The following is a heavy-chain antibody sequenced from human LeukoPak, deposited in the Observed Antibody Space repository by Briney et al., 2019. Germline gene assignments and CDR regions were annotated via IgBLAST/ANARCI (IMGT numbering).Heavy chain of an antibody. CDR3: SRAYSTGWLGINDY. Sequence: PGRSLRLSCTASGFTFSDYATSWVRQAPGKGLEWGGFIRNKANGGTADYAASVKGRFTISRDDSKTIAYLQMNSLKTEDTAVYYCSRAYSTGWLGINDYWGQGALVTVYS. CDR1: GFTFSDYA. D-gene: IGHD6-19*01. CDR2: IRNKANGGTA. V-gene: IGHV3-49*04. J-gene: IGHJ4*02.